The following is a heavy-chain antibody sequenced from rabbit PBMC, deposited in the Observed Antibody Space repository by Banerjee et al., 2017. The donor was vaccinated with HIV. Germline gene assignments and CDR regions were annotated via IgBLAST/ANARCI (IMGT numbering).Heavy chain of an antibody. J-gene: IGHJ3*01. CDR3: ARDYTGSDAFWFTRLDL. Sequence: QEQLEESGGDLVKPEGSLTLTCTASGFSFSSSYWICWVRQAPGKGLEWIACIYAGSSGSTYYASWAKGRFTISKTSSTTVTLQMTSLTAADTATYFCARDYTGSDAFWFTRLDLWGQGTLVTVS. V-gene: IGHV1S45*01. CDR1: GFSFSSSYW. D-gene: IGHD4-2*01. CDR2: IYAGSSGST.